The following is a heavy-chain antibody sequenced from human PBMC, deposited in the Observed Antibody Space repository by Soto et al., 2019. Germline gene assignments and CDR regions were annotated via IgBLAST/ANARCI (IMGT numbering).Heavy chain of an antibody. J-gene: IGHJ3*02. CDR2: IIPIFGTA. CDR3: ARCARSGWYIDAFDI. CDR1: GGTFSSYA. D-gene: IGHD6-19*01. V-gene: IGHV1-69*01. Sequence: QVQLVQSGAEVKKPGSSVKVSCKASGGTFSSYAISWVRQAPGQGLEWMGGIIPIFGTANYAQMFQGRVTITADESTSTGYMELSSLRTEDTAVYYCARCARSGWYIDAFDIWGQGTMVTVSS.